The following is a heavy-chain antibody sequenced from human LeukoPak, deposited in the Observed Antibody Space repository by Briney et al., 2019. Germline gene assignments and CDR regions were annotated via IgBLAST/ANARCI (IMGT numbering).Heavy chain of an antibody. Sequence: PGGSLRLSCAGSGFTFHDYTMHWVRQPPGKGLEWVSLIRWDGGEIHYADSLKGRFTISRDNSKNSLFLQMNSLGIEDTAVYDCAKATSSGWGYAFDVWGRGTMVTVSA. CDR2: IRWDGGEI. V-gene: IGHV3-43*01. CDR3: AKATSSGWGYAFDV. J-gene: IGHJ3*01. CDR1: GFTFHDYT. D-gene: IGHD6-19*01.